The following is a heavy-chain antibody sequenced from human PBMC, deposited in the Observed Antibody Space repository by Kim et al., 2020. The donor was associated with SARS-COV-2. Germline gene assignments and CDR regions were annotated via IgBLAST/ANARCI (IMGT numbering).Heavy chain of an antibody. CDR3: ARAYVGKGYSGYDAINWFDP. Sequence: SVKVSCKASGGTFSSYAISWVRQAPGQGLEWMGGIIPIFGTANYAQKFQGRVTITADESTSTAYMELSSLRSEDTAVYYCARAYVGKGYSGYDAINWFDPWGQGTLVTVSS. CDR2: IIPIFGTA. V-gene: IGHV1-69*13. J-gene: IGHJ5*02. D-gene: IGHD5-12*01. CDR1: GGTFSSYA.